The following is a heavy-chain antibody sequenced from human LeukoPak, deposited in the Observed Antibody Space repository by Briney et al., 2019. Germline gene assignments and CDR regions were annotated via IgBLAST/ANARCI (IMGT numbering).Heavy chain of an antibody. CDR3: ARARRYRSSWYHDY. CDR1: GFTFSSYE. Sequence: PGGSLRLSCAASGFTFSSYEMNWVRQAPGKGLEWVSYISNSGSTIYYADSVKGRFTISRDNANNSLYLQMNSLRDEDTAVYYCARARRYRSSWYHDYWGQGSLVTVSS. V-gene: IGHV3-48*03. CDR2: ISNSGSTI. J-gene: IGHJ4*02. D-gene: IGHD6-13*01.